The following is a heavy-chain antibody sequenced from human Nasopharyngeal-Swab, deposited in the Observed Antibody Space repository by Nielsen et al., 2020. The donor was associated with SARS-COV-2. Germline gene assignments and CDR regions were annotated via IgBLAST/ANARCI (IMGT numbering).Heavy chain of an antibody. Sequence: GESLKISCAASGFTFSSYAMGWVRQAPGKGLEWVSAISGSGGSTYYADSVKGRFTISRDNSKNTLYLQMNSLRAEDTAVYYCAKEVDSSGYYYPTGSFDYWGQGTLVTVSS. CDR3: AKEVDSSGYYYPTGSFDY. D-gene: IGHD3-22*01. CDR1: GFTFSSYA. J-gene: IGHJ4*02. CDR2: ISGSGGST. V-gene: IGHV3-23*01.